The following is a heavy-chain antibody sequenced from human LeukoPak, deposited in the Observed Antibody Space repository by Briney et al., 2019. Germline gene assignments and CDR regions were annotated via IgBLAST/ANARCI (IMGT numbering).Heavy chain of an antibody. CDR3: ARDSEPSSWYVPGY. V-gene: IGHV3-21*01. Sequence: GGSLRLSCAASGFTFSTYSMNWVRQAPGKGLEWVSSISSTTTYIYYADSVKGRFTISRDNAKNSMYLQMNSLRAEDTAVYYCARDSEPSSWYVPGYWGQGTLVTVSS. CDR2: ISSTTTYI. J-gene: IGHJ4*02. CDR1: GFTFSTYS. D-gene: IGHD6-13*01.